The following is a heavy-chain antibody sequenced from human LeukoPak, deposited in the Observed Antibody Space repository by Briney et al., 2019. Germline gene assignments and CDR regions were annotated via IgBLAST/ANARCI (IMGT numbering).Heavy chain of an antibody. CDR1: GFTVSSNS. V-gene: IGHV3-7*01. D-gene: IGHD7-27*01. Sequence: PGGSLRLSCTVSGFTVSSNSMSWVRQAPGKGLEWVANIKTDGSQIYYVDSVKGRFTISRDNAKNSLYLQMNSLRAEDTAVYYCARDLNWETYWGQGTLVSVSS. CDR2: IKTDGSQI. CDR3: ARDLNWETY. J-gene: IGHJ4*02.